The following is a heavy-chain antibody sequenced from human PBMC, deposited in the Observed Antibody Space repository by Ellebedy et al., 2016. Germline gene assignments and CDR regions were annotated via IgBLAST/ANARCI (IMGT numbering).Heavy chain of an antibody. Sequence: GGSLRLSCGASGFTFSSYTMHWVRQAPGKGLEWVSSISSSSTSIFYADSVKGRFTISRDPAKTSLYLQMDSLRAEDTALYYCVREYRDAFDVWGQGTLLTVSS. CDR2: ISSSSTSI. CDR1: GFTFSSYT. J-gene: IGHJ3*01. V-gene: IGHV3-21*01. D-gene: IGHD5-18*01. CDR3: VREYRDAFDV.